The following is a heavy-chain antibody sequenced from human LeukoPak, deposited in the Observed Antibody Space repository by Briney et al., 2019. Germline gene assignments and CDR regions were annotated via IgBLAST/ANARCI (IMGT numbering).Heavy chain of an antibody. CDR1: GGSISNYY. CDR2: IYYSGST. V-gene: IGHV4-59*01. CDR3: ARDAGYGDAFDI. D-gene: IGHD5-18*01. Sequence: PSETLSLTCTVSGGSISNYYWSWIRQPPGKGLEWIGYIYYSGSTNYNPSLKSRVTISVDTSKNQFSLKLSSVTAADTAVYYCARDAGYGDAFDIWGQGTMVTVSS. J-gene: IGHJ3*02.